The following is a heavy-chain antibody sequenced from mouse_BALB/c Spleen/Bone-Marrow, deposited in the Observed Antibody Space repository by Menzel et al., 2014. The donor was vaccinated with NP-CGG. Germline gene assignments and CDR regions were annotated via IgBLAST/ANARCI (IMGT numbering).Heavy chain of an antibody. CDR3: AGGNYRFAY. J-gene: IGHJ3*01. V-gene: IGHV14-1*02. Sequence: VQLQQPGAELVRPGALVKLSCKASGFNIKDYYMHWVKQRPEQGLEWIGWIDPENGNTIYDPKFQGKASITADTSSNTAYLQLSSLKSEDTAVYYCAGGNYRFAYWGQGTLVTVSA. CDR1: GFNIKDYY. D-gene: IGHD2-1*01. CDR2: IDPENGNT.